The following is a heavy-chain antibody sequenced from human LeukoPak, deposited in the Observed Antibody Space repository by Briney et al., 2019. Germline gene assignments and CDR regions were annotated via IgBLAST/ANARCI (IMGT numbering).Heavy chain of an antibody. V-gene: IGHV3-7*05. D-gene: IGHD6-6*01. J-gene: IGHJ6*02. CDR2: IKKDGSEE. CDR1: GFTFSCYW. CDR3: ARDPYSSTWSYGMDV. Sequence: GGALRLSCAASGFTFSCYWKRWDRQAPGKGLERVANIKKDGSEEVYVDSVKGRFTISRDNAKNSLFLQMNTLRAEDTAVYYCARDPYSSTWSYGMDVWGQGTTVTVSS.